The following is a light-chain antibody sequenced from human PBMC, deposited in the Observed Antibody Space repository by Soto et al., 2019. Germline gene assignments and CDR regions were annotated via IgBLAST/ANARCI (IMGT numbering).Light chain of an antibody. Sequence: ENVLTQSPGTLSFSTGERATLSCRARQSVSSTYLAWYQQQPGQAPRLLIYGASNRATGIPDRFSGSGSGTDFTLTISRLEPEDFAVYYCQQYGSSSWTFGQGTKVDIK. CDR3: QQYGSSSWT. CDR2: GAS. V-gene: IGKV3-20*01. J-gene: IGKJ1*01. CDR1: QSVSSTY.